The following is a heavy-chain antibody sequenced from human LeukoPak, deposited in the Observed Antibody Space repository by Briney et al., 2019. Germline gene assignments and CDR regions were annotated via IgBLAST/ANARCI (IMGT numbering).Heavy chain of an antibody. D-gene: IGHD1-26*01. V-gene: IGHV3-9*01. CDR1: GFTFDDYA. CDR3: ARGWERGFDC. CDR2: ISWNSGSI. Sequence: PGGSLRLSCAASGFTFDDYAMHWVRQAPGKGLEWVSGISWNSGSIGYADSVKGRFTISRENAKNSLYLQMNSLRVGDTAVYYCARGWERGFDCWGQGTLVTVSS. J-gene: IGHJ4*02.